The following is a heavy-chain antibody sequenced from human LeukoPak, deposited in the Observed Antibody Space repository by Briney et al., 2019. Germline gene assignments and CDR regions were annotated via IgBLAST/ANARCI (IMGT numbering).Heavy chain of an antibody. D-gene: IGHD6-6*01. Sequence: SETLSLTCAVYGGSFSGDCWSWLRQPPGKGLEWIGEIRHSGSTNFNPSLKSRVTISVDTSKNQFSLKLSSVTAADTAVYYCAKSIAARRFDYWGQGTLVTVSS. CDR1: GGSFSGDC. V-gene: IGHV4-34*01. J-gene: IGHJ4*02. CDR2: IRHSGST. CDR3: AKSIAARRFDY.